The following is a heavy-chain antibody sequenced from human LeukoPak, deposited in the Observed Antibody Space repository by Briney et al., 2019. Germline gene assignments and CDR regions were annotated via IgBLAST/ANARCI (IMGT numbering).Heavy chain of an antibody. D-gene: IGHD6-13*01. CDR2: ISGSGGST. CDR1: GFTFGSYA. J-gene: IGHJ5*02. V-gene: IGHV3-23*01. Sequence: GGSLRLSCAASGFTFGSYAMSWVRQAPGKGLEWVSAISGSGGSTYYADSVKGRFTISRDNSKNTLYLQMNSLRAEDTAVYYCAKDSPPGYSSSWYGNWFDPWGQGTLVTVSS. CDR3: AKDSPPGYSSSWYGNWFDP.